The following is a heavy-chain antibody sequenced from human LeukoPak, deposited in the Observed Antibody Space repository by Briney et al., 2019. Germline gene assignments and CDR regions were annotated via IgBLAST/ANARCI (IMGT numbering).Heavy chain of an antibody. D-gene: IGHD6-13*01. CDR2: INAYNGNT. Sequence: ASVKVSCKASGYTFTSYGISWVRQAPGQGLEWMGWINAYNGNTNYAQKLQGRVTMTTDTSTSTAYMELRSLRSDDTAVYYCARGTGPTYSSSWAYYYYGMDVWGEGTTVTVSS. CDR3: ARGTGPTYSSSWAYYYYGMDV. CDR1: GYTFTSYG. V-gene: IGHV1-18*01. J-gene: IGHJ6*04.